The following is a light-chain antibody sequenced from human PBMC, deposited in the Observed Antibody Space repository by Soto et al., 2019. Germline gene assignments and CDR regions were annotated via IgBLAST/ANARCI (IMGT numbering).Light chain of an antibody. V-gene: IGKV1-5*01. CDR1: QNISVW. Sequence: DIQMTQSPSTLSASVGDGVTITCRASQNISVWLAWYQQRPGKAPKFLMYDASSLETGLPSRFSGSGSGTEFTLTIRSLQPDDSATYYWQQYDSSSPTFGQGTKMESK. J-gene: IGKJ2*01. CDR3: QQYDSSSPT. CDR2: DAS.